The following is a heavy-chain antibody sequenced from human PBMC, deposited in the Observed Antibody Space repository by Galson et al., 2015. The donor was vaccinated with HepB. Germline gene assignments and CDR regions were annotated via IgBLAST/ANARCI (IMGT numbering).Heavy chain of an antibody. Sequence: ETLSLTCAVYGGSFSGYYCSWIRQPPGKGLEWIGEINHSGSTNYNPSLKSRVTISVDTSKNQFSLKLTSVTAADTAVYYCARGRNSANTYYSDYWGQGTLVTVSS. CDR1: GGSFSGYY. CDR3: ARGRNSANTYYSDY. V-gene: IGHV4-34*01. CDR2: INHSGST. D-gene: IGHD1-26*01. J-gene: IGHJ4*02.